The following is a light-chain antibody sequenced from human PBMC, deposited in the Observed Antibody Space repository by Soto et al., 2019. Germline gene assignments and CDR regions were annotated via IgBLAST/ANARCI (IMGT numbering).Light chain of an antibody. Sequence: DIQMTQSPTSLSASVGDRVTITCRASQGIRNYVAWYQQIPGKAPKLLIYAASTLQSGVPSRFSGSGSGTDFSLSINVLQPEDVASYSGKKYSSVPVFGPGTKVEIK. V-gene: IGKV1-27*01. CDR1: QGIRNY. J-gene: IGKJ3*01. CDR2: AAS. CDR3: KKYSSVPV.